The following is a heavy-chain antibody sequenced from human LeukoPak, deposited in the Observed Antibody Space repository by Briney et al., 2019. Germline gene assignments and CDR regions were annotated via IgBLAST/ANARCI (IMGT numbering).Heavy chain of an antibody. CDR1: GYSISSGYY. CDR2: IFQRGYS. Sequence: SETLSLTCAVSGYSISSGYYWGWIRQPPGKELQWIGSIFQRGYSYYDPSLKSRVTISVDTSKNQFSLKLSSVTAADTAVYYCVGDKEATGNGRPNWFDPWGQGTLVTVSS. D-gene: IGHD6-13*01. J-gene: IGHJ5*02. CDR3: VGDKEATGNGRPNWFDP. V-gene: IGHV4-38-2*01.